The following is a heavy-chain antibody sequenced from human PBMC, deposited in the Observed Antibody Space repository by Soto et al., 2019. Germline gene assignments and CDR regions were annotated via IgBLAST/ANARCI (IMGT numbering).Heavy chain of an antibody. CDR2: IYYSGST. Sequence: SETLSLTCTVSGGSISSYYWSWIRQPPGKGLEWIGYIYYSGSTNYNPSLKSRVTISVDTSKNQFSLKLSSVTAADTAVYYCARVQYYYGSGSYYKGPYFDYWGQGTLVTVSS. V-gene: IGHV4-59*01. D-gene: IGHD3-10*01. CDR3: ARVQYYYGSGSYYKGPYFDY. CDR1: GGSISSYY. J-gene: IGHJ4*02.